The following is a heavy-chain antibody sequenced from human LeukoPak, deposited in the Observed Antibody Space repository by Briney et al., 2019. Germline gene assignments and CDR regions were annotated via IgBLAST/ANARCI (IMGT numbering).Heavy chain of an antibody. CDR3: AREVEDSNYSNWSDP. CDR2: INHSGST. V-gene: IGHV4-34*01. Sequence: SETLSLTCAVYGGSFSGYYWSWIRQPPGKGLEWIGEINHSGSTNYNPSLKSRVTISVDTSKNQFSLKLSSVTAADTAVYYCAREVEDSNYSNWSDPWGQGTLVTVSS. CDR1: GGSFSGYY. D-gene: IGHD4-11*01. J-gene: IGHJ5*02.